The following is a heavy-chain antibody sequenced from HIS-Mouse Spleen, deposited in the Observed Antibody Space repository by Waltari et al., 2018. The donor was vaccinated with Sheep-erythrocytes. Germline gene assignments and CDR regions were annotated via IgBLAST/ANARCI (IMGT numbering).Heavy chain of an antibody. J-gene: IGHJ4*02. CDR2: IYYSGST. Sequence: QVQLQESGPGLVKPSQTLSLTCTVSGGSIRRGHYYWRWIRQPPGKGLEWIGYIYYSGSTYYNPSLKSRVTISVDTSKNQFSLKLSSVTAADTAVYYCAIYGSGSYAYFDYWGQGTLVTVSS. D-gene: IGHD3-10*01. CDR1: GGSIRRGHYY. V-gene: IGHV4-30-4*01. CDR3: AIYGSGSYAYFDY.